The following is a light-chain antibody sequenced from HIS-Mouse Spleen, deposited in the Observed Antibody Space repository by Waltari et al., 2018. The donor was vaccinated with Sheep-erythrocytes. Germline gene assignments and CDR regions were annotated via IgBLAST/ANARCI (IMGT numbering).Light chain of an antibody. V-gene: IGLV2-23*01. J-gene: IGLJ3*02. CDR1: SSDVGRYNL. CDR3: CSYAGSSTPWV. CDR2: EGS. Sequence: QSALTQPASVSGSPGQSITIPCTGTSSDVGRYNLVSWYQQHPGKAPKLMIYEGSKRPSGFSNRFSGSKSGNTASLTISGLQAEDEADYYCCSYAGSSTPWVFGGGTKLTVL.